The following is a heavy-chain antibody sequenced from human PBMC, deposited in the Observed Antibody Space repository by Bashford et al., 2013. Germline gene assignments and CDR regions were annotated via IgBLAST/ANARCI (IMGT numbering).Heavy chain of an antibody. CDR3: ARVRIAGVGDVWTGLYGMDD. D-gene: IGHD3/OR15-3a*01. V-gene: IGHV4-39*02. CDR2: AYHTGST. J-gene: IGHJ6*02. CDR1: GGSIANDAYY. Sequence: SETLSLTCSVSGGSIANDAYYWGLVRQPPGKGLEWIASAYHTGSTYYNPSLKARASISVDTSKNEFSVKLRSVTAADTAVYFCARVRIAGVGDVWTGLYGMDDWGQGTAVTVSS.